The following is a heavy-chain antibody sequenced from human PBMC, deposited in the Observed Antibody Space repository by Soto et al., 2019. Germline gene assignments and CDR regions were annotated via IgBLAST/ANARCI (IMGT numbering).Heavy chain of an antibody. CDR2: INGGGGTI. CDR1: GLRFRDYY. D-gene: IGHD2-15*01. J-gene: IGHJ5*02. V-gene: IGHV3-11*01. Sequence: QLVDSGGGLVKPGGSLRLSCAASGLRFRDYYMSWIRQAPGKGLEWVSYINGGGGTIYYADSVRVRFTISRDNAKNSLYLQMNSLRAEDTAVYFCAADTTMRGYFRFDHWGQGTPVTVSS. CDR3: AADTTMRGYFRFDH.